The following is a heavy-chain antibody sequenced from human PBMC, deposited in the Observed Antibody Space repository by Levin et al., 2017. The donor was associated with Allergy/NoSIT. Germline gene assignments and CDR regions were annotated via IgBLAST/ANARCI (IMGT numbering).Heavy chain of an antibody. CDR1: GFTFSSHD. Sequence: GESLKISCVASGFTFSSHDMNWVRQAPGKGLEWVSAITSSGGSTYYADSVKGRFTISRDTSRNTLYLQMNSLRVDDTALYYCARDPWWVTCWGQGTLVTVSS. CDR3: ARDPWWVTC. V-gene: IGHV3-23*01. J-gene: IGHJ4*02. D-gene: IGHD2-15*01. CDR2: ITSSGGST.